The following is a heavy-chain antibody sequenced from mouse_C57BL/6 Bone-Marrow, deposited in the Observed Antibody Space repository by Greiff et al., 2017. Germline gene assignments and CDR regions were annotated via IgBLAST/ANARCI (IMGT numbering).Heavy chain of an antibody. J-gene: IGHJ2*01. D-gene: IGHD2-3*01. V-gene: IGHV1-76*01. Sequence: QVQLQQSGAELVRPGASVKLSCKASGYTFTDYYITWVKQRPGQGLEWIARIYPGSGNTYYNEKFKGKATLTAETSSSTAYMQLSSLTSEDSAVYFCARFGGYYLFDYWGKGTTLTVSS. CDR1: GYTFTDYY. CDR2: IYPGSGNT. CDR3: ARFGGYYLFDY.